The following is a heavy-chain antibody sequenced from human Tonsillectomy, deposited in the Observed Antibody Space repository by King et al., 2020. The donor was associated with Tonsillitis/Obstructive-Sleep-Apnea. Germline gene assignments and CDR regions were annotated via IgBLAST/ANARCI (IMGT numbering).Heavy chain of an antibody. V-gene: IGHV4-31*03. CDR1: GGSISSGGYY. CDR2: IYYSGST. CDR3: ARDLYYDSSGYYYPDAFDI. Sequence: QLQESGPGLVKPSQTLSLTCTVSGGSISSGGYYWSWIRQHPGKGLEWIGYIYYSGSTYYNPSLKSRVTISVDTSKNQFSLKLSSVTAADTVVYYCARDLYYDSSGYYYPDAFDIWGQGTMVTVSS. J-gene: IGHJ3*02. D-gene: IGHD3-22*01.